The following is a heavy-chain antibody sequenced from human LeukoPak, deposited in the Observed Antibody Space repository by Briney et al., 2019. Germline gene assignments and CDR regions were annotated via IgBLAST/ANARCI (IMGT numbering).Heavy chain of an antibody. D-gene: IGHD3-22*01. V-gene: IGHV4-30-4*01. Sequence: PSQTLSLTCTVSGGSISSGDYYWSWIRQPPGKGLEWIGYIYYSGSTYYDPSLKSRVTISVDTSENQFSLKLSSVTAADTAVYYCARAIVVVITNWFDPWGQGTLVTVSS. CDR2: IYYSGST. CDR1: GGSISSGDYY. J-gene: IGHJ5*02. CDR3: ARAIVVVITNWFDP.